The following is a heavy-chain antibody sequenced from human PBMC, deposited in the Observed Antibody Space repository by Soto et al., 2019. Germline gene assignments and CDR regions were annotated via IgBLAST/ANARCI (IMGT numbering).Heavy chain of an antibody. Sequence: ASVKVSCKASGYTFTKYGISWVRQAPGQGIEWMGWISGYNGITIYAQKYQGRITITIDTSTTTAYMELVSLTSDDTAVYYCAKNGQLPYYYYAMDVWGQGTTVTVSS. CDR1: GYTFTKYG. CDR3: AKNGQLPYYYYAMDV. J-gene: IGHJ6*02. CDR2: ISGYNGIT. D-gene: IGHD1-26*01. V-gene: IGHV1-18*01.